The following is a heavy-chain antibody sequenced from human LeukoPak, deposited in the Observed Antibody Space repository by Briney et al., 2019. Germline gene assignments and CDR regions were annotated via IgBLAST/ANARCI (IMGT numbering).Heavy chain of an antibody. Sequence: PSETLSLTSTDSGGSISSNYWRWIRQPPGKGLEWIGYIYYSGSPNYNPSLKSRVTISVDTSKNQFSLKLRSVTAADTAVYYCTRMGDGYNRRDFDLWGQGTLVSVSS. J-gene: IGHJ4*02. CDR1: GGSISSNY. D-gene: IGHD5-24*01. V-gene: IGHV4-59*08. CDR3: TRMGDGYNRRDFDL. CDR2: IYYSGSP.